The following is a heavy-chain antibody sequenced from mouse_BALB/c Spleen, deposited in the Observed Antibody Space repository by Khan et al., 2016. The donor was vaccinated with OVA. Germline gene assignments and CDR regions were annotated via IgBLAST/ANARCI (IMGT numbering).Heavy chain of an antibody. D-gene: IGHD3-1*01. J-gene: IGHJ3*01. V-gene: IGHV3-6*02. CDR2: IRYDGNS. CDR3: ARGCSSGPAWFAY. CDR1: GYSITSGYF. Sequence: EVELVESGPGLVKPSQSLSLTCSVTGYSITSGYFWNWIRQFPGNKLEWMGYIRYDGNSNYNPSLKNRISITRDTSKNQFFLKLNSVTPEDTATYYCARGCSSGPAWFAYWGQGTLVTVSA.